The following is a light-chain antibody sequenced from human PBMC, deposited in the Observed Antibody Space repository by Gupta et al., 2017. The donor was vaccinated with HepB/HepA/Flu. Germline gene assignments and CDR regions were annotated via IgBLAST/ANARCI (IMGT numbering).Light chain of an antibody. Sequence: EIVLTQSPGTLSLSPGERATLSCRASQSVSGSYLAWYQEKPGQAPRLLIYGASSRASGIPDRLSGSGSGTDFTLTISRLEPEDFAMYYWQQYVNSLTFGGGTKVEIK. CDR1: QSVSGSY. V-gene: IGKV3-20*01. CDR2: GAS. J-gene: IGKJ4*01. CDR3: QQYVNSLT.